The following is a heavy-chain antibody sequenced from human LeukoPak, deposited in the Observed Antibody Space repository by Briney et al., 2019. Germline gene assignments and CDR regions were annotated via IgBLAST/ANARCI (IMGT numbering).Heavy chain of an antibody. CDR2: IYPSGTT. CDR1: GGSITSGDCW. CDR3: ARHSGYERD. J-gene: IGHJ4*02. D-gene: IGHD5-12*01. V-gene: IGHV4-30-4*01. Sequence: PSQTLSLTCTVSGGSITSGDCWWSWVRQPPGKDLEWIGYIYPSGTTHYKTSLKSRLTISLDRSKNQFSLTLKSVTAADTAVYYCARHSGYERDWGQGTLVTVSS.